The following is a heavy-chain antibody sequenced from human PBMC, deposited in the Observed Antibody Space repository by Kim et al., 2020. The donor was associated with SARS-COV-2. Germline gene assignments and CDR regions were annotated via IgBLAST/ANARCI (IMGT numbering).Heavy chain of an antibody. D-gene: IGHD3-10*01. V-gene: IGHV7-4-1*02. CDR2: INTNTGNP. J-gene: IGHJ5*02. CDR3: ARDRGIWFGELLGGWYNWFDP. CDR1: GYTFTSYA. Sequence: ASVKVSCKASGYTFTSYAMNWVRQAPGQGLEWMGWINTNTGNPTYAQGFTGRFVFSLDTSVSTAYLQISSLKAEDTAVYYCARDRGIWFGELLGGWYNWFDPWGQGTLVTVSS.